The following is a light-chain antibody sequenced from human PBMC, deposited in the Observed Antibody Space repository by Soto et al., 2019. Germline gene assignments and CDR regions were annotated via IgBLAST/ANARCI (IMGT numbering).Light chain of an antibody. V-gene: IGKV1-5*01. J-gene: IGKJ4*01. CDR1: ESIRTW. CDR3: QQYNTYSSLT. Sequence: DIQMTQSPSTLSGSVGDRVTITCRASESIRTWLAWYQHKPGKAPKFLIYDASSLESGVPSRFSGSGYGTEFTLTISSLQPDDFATYYCQQYNTYSSLTFGGGTKVDIK. CDR2: DAS.